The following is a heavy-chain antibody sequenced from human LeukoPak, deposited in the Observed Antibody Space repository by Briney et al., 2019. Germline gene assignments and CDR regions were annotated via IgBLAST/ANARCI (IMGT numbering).Heavy chain of an antibody. CDR2: VIPILAIS. V-gene: IGHV1-69*04. J-gene: IGHJ6*02. CDR1: GYTFNSYG. D-gene: IGHD3-22*01. CDR3: ARTNYYDSSGSQGPGTFYYGLDV. Sequence: ASVKVSCKASGYTFNSYGIYWVRQAPGQGLEWMGRVIPILAISNYAQMFQDRVTITADTSTSTAYMELSSLRSEDTAVYFCARTNYYDSSGSQGPGTFYYGLDVWGQGTTVTVSS.